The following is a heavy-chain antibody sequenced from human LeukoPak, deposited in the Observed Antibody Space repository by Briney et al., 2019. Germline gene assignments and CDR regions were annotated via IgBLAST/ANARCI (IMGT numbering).Heavy chain of an antibody. J-gene: IGHJ3*02. D-gene: IGHD2-15*01. CDR1: GFTVSNKY. CDR3: AREMYCSGASCYGDAFDI. Sequence: GGSLRLSCAASGFTVSNKYMSWVRQAPGRGLEWVSVIYSGGSTYYADSVKGRFSISRDKSKNTLYLQMNSLRAEDTALYYCAREMYCSGASCYGDAFDIWGQGTMVTVSS. CDR2: IYSGGST. V-gene: IGHV3-66*01.